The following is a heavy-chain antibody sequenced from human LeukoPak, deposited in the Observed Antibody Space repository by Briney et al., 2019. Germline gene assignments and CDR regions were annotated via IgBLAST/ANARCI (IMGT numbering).Heavy chain of an antibody. Sequence: GGSLRLSCAASGFTFSSYAMHWVRQAPGRGLEWVALISYDGSKKYYADSVKGRFTTSRDNSKNTLYLQMNSLRAEDTAVYYCARVEGSSGWELDYWGQGTLVTVSS. J-gene: IGHJ4*02. CDR1: GFTFSSYA. V-gene: IGHV3-30*04. CDR3: ARVEGSSGWELDY. D-gene: IGHD6-19*01. CDR2: ISYDGSKK.